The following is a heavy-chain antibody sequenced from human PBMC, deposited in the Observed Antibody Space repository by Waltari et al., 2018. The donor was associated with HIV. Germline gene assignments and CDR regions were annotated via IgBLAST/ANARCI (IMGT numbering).Heavy chain of an antibody. Sequence: VQLVESGGGSVKPGGSLRLSCAASGFTFGDYYMSWIRQVPGKGLEWVVRIKSKTDGGTTDYAAPVKGRFTISRDDSKNTLYLQMNSLKTEDTAVYYCTIRTIFGALQHWGQGTLVTVSS. CDR3: TIRTIFGALQH. CDR2: IKSKTDGGTT. V-gene: IGHV3-15*01. D-gene: IGHD3-3*01. CDR1: GFTFGDYY. J-gene: IGHJ1*01.